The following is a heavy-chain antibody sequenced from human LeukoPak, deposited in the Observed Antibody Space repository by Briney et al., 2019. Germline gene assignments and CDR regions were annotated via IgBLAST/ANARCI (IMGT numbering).Heavy chain of an antibody. Sequence: GGSLRLSCAASGFTFSSYSMNWVRQAPGKGLEWVSSISSSSSYIYYADSVKGRFTISRGNAKNSLYLQMNSLRAEDTAVYYCAKDKRPGIAAAGTGYWGQGTLVTVSS. CDR2: ISSSSSYI. J-gene: IGHJ4*02. CDR1: GFTFSSYS. CDR3: AKDKRPGIAAAGTGY. D-gene: IGHD6-13*01. V-gene: IGHV3-21*04.